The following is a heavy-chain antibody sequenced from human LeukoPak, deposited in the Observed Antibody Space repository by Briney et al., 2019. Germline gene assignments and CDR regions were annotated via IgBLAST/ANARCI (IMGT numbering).Heavy chain of an antibody. J-gene: IGHJ5*02. V-gene: IGHV1-2*06. CDR2: INPNSGGT. Sequence: ASVKVSCKASGYTFTGYYMHWVRQAPGQGREWMGRINPNSGGTNYAQKFQGRVTMTRDTSISTAYMELSRLRSDDTAVYYCATLLDYDILTGYYNWFDPWGQGTLVTVSS. D-gene: IGHD3-9*01. CDR1: GYTFTGYY. CDR3: ATLLDYDILTGYYNWFDP.